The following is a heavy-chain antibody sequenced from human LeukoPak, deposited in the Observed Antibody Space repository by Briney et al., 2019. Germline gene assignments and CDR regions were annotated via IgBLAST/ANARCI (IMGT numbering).Heavy chain of an antibody. V-gene: IGHV3-11*01. CDR3: ARVRGSGFCSGSSCAKDPGYYYYMDV. J-gene: IGHJ6*03. CDR1: GFTFSGYY. D-gene: IGHD2-2*01. CDR2: INPSGSTI. Sequence: GGSLRLSCEGSGFTFSGYYMSWIRQAPGKGLEWVSYINPSGSTIYYAGSVKGRFTISRDNAKKSLDLQMYSLRAEDTAVYYCARVRGSGFCSGSSCAKDPGYYYYMDVWGKGTTVTVSS.